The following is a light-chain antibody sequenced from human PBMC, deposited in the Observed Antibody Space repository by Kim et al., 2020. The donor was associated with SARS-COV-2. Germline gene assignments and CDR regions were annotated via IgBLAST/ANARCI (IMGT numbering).Light chain of an antibody. CDR2: ASS. V-gene: IGKV1-39*01. CDR1: QNIRTY. CDR3: QQTYSNPHT. J-gene: IGKJ4*01. Sequence: SASIGDRVTITCRTSQNIRTYLNWYQQRPGKAPKLLIYASSSLQSEVPSRFSGSGSEADFTLTIAGLQADDFATYHCQQTYSNPHTFGGGTKLEI.